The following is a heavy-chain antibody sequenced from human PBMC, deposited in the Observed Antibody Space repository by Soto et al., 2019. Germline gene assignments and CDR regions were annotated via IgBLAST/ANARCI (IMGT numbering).Heavy chain of an antibody. CDR1: GFTFSSYW. V-gene: IGHV3-74*01. Sequence: EVQLVESGGGLVQPGGSLRLSCAASGFTFSSYWMHWVRQAPGKGLVWVSRINSDGSSTSYADSVKGRFTISRDNAKNTLYLQMNSLRAAETAVYYCVRTSLVVAAATREDYWGQGTLVTVSS. CDR2: INSDGSST. D-gene: IGHD2-15*01. CDR3: VRTSLVVAAATREDY. J-gene: IGHJ4*02.